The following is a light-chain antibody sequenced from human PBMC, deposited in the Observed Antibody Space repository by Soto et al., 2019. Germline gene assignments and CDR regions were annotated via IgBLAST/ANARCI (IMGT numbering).Light chain of an antibody. V-gene: IGKV1-39*01. CDR3: QQSSAT. CDR1: QSISSY. J-gene: IGKJ2*01. Sequence: DIQMTQSPSSLSASVGDRVTITCQASQSISSYLNWYQQKPGKAPKLLIYAASSLQSGVPSRFSGSGSGTDFTLTISSLQPEDFATYYCQQSSATFGQGTKLEIK. CDR2: AAS.